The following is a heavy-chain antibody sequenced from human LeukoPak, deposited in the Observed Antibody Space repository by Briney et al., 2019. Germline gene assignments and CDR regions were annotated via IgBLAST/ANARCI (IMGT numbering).Heavy chain of an antibody. Sequence: ASVKVSCKASGYTFTSYGISWVRQTPGQGLEWMGWISAYNGNTNYAQKLQGRVTMTTDTSTSTAYMELRSLRSDDTAVYYCAIGGTGYSSGWPTLNWFDPWGQGTLVTVSS. CDR1: GYTFTSYG. CDR3: AIGGTGYSSGWPTLNWFDP. CDR2: ISAYNGNT. D-gene: IGHD6-19*01. J-gene: IGHJ5*02. V-gene: IGHV1-18*01.